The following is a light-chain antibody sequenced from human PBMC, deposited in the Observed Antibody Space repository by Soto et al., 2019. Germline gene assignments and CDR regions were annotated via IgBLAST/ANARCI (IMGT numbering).Light chain of an antibody. J-gene: IGLJ1*01. CDR3: DSSTSSCDYV. CDR2: EVS. CDR1: SSDVGGYNY. V-gene: IGLV2-14*01. Sequence: QSVLTQPASVSGSPGQSITIACTGTSSDVGGYNYVSWYQQQSGKAPKLIIHEVSDRPSGISNRFSVSKSGNTASLTISGLQAKDEGDYYCDSSTSSCDYVFGIWNKLTV.